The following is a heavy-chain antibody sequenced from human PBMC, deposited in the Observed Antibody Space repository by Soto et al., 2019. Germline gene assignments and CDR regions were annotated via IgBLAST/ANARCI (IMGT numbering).Heavy chain of an antibody. CDR1: GYSFTNYG. Sequence: QDQLVQSGVEVKKPGASVKVSCKASGYSFTNYGITWVRQAPGQGFEGMGWISAYNGNTNNAQKFQGRVTMTTDASTSTAYLELRSLRSDDTTVYYCARDRGVAPPVAGNTHYYYYMDVWGKGTTVTVSS. CDR2: ISAYNGNT. V-gene: IGHV1-18*01. CDR3: ARDRGVAPPVAGNTHYYYYMDV. D-gene: IGHD6-19*01. J-gene: IGHJ6*03.